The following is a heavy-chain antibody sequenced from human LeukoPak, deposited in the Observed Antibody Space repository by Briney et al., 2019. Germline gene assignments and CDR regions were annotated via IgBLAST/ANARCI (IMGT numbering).Heavy chain of an antibody. V-gene: IGHV1-2*02. CDR1: GYTFTDYY. J-gene: IGHJ1*01. D-gene: IGHD1-26*01. Sequence: ASVKVSCKASGYTFTDYYMRWVRQAPGQGLDWMGWINPNSGGTTYAQNFKGRVTMTWDTSISTAYMELSRLRSDDTAVYYCAREWELLRKYLYHWGQGTLVTVSS. CDR3: AREWELLRKYLYH. CDR2: INPNSGGT.